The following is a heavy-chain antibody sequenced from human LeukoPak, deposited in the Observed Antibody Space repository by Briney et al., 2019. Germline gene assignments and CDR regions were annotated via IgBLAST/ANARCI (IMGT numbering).Heavy chain of an antibody. CDR1: GYSFTNYW. V-gene: IGHV5-51*01. CDR2: IYTGDSDT. D-gene: IGHD5-12*01. CDR3: AKFMVAARFSAFDI. J-gene: IGHJ3*02. Sequence: GEPLKISGKGSGYSFTNYWIGWVRQMPGKRLGWMGIIYTGDSDTRYSPSFQGQVTISADKSISTAYMEWSSLKASDTAMYYCAKFMVAARFSAFDIWGQGTMVTVSS.